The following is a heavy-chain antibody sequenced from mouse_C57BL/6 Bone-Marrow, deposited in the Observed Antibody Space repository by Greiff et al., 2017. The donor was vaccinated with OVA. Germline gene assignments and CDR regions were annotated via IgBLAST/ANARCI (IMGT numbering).Heavy chain of an antibody. J-gene: IGHJ3*01. V-gene: IGHV1-50*01. CDR3: ASAVSAY. CDR2: IDPSDSYT. D-gene: IGHD2-12*01. Sequence: QVQLQQPGAELVKPGASVKLSCKASGYTFTSYWMQWVKQRPGQGLEWIGEIDPSDSYTNYNQKFKGKATLTVDTSSSPADMQRSSLTSADSAVDYCASAVSAYDGQGTVVTVSA. CDR1: GYTFTSYW.